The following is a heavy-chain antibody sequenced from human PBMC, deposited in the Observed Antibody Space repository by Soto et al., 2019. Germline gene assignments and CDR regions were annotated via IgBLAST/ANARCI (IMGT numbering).Heavy chain of an antibody. D-gene: IGHD6-19*01. CDR1: GFTFSSYW. CDR3: ARESGGWQPFDY. J-gene: IGHJ4*02. CDR2: IKPDGSEK. V-gene: IGHV3-7*01. Sequence: EVQLVESGGGLVQPGGSLRLSCAASGFTFSSYWMSWVRQSPGKGLEWVANIKPDGSEKYYVDSVKGRFTISRDNAKNSLYLQMNSLRDEDMGVYYCARESGGWQPFDYWGQGTLVTVSP.